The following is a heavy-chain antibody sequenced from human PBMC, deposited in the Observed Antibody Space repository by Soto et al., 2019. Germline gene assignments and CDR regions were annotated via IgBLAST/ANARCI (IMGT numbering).Heavy chain of an antibody. Sequence: QVQLVESGGGLVKPGGSLRLSCAASGFTLSESFMSWIRLAPGRGLEWVSYITPSGSYTRYADSVKGRFTISSDDAKNSLYLQMSSLRAEDTALYYCVREAWSNPDYWGQGTLVTVSS. CDR1: GFTLSESF. D-gene: IGHD1-26*01. V-gene: IGHV3-11*05. CDR2: ITPSGSYT. CDR3: VREAWSNPDY. J-gene: IGHJ4*02.